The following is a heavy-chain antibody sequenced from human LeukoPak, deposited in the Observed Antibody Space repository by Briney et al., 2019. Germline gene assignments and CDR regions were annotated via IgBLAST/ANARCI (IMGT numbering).Heavy chain of an antibody. CDR3: AKAVKRRGVRGAKLDS. CDR2: ISGSGYTT. J-gene: IGHJ4*02. V-gene: IGHV3-23*01. D-gene: IGHD3-10*01. Sequence: PGGSLRLSCAVSGFTFSSHAMSWVRQAPGKGLEWISSISGSGYTTFYGDSVKGRFTISRDNSSNTLYLQMDSLRVEDTALYYCAKAVKRRGVRGAKLDSWGQGTLVTVSS. CDR1: GFTFSSHA.